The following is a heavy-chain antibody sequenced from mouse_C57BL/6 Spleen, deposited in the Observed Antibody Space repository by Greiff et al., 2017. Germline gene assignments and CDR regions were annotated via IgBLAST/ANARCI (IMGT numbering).Heavy chain of an antibody. Sequence: EVQVVESGPGLVQPSQSLSLTCSVTGYSITSGYYWNWIRQFPGNKLEWMGYISYDGSNNYKPSLKNRITITRDTSKIQFCLKLNSVTTENTATYYCARRGYDSHFDYWGQGTTLTVAS. J-gene: IGHJ2*01. V-gene: IGHV3-6*01. CDR1: GYSITSGYY. CDR2: ISYDGSN. CDR3: ARRGYDSHFDY. D-gene: IGHD2-4*01.